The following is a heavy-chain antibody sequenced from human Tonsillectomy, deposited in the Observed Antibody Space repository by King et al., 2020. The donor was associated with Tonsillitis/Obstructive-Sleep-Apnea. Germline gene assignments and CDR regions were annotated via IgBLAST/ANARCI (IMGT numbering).Heavy chain of an antibody. V-gene: IGHV5-10-1*01. J-gene: IGHJ3*02. D-gene: IGHD2-15*01. CDR1: GYSFTSYW. CDR3: AVYCSGGSCYPAGGDAFDI. CDR2: IDPSDSYT. Sequence: VQLVESGAEVKKPGESLRLSCKGSGYSFTSYWISWVRQMPGKGLEWMGRIDPSDSYTNYSPSFQGHVTISADKSISTAYLQWSSLKASDTAMYYCAVYCSGGSCYPAGGDAFDIWGQGTMVTVSS.